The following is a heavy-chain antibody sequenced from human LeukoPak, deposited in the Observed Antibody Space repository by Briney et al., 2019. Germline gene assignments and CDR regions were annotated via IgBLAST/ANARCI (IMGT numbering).Heavy chain of an antibody. D-gene: IGHD1-26*01. CDR2: ITSSSSAI. CDR1: GFTFSDYS. Sequence: GGSLRLSCAVSGFTFSDYSMNWVRQAPGKGLVWVSYITSSSSAIYYADSVKGRFTISRDNAKNSLYLQMNSLRAEDTAVYYCARVRGSYHFDYWGQGTLVTVSS. J-gene: IGHJ4*02. CDR3: ARVRGSYHFDY. V-gene: IGHV3-48*01.